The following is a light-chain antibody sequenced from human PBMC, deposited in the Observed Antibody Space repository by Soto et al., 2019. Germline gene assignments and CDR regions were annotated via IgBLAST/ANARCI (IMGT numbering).Light chain of an antibody. V-gene: IGKV3-11*01. CDR2: DAS. J-gene: IGKJ1*01. Sequence: EIVLTQSPATLSLSPGDRATLSCRASQSIGNSLAWYQHKPGQTPRLLIYDASTRASGIPARFSGSGSGKDFTLTITGLEPEDFAVYFCQQGTFGQGSKVEI. CDR3: QQGT. CDR1: QSIGNS.